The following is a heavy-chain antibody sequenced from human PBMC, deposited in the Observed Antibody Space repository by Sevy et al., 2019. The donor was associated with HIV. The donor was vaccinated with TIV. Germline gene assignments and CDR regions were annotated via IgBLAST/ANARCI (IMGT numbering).Heavy chain of an antibody. J-gene: IGHJ4*02. CDR1: GYTFTNYA. CDR2: ISGFNGDT. D-gene: IGHD3-3*01. CDR3: VRGTTFYDFWTGGDY. Sequence: ASVKVSCKASGYTFTNYAISWVRQAPGQGLEWMGWISGFNGDTKNAEKFQGRFTMTTDTSTKTAYIDLRSLRSDDTAVYYCVRGTTFYDFWTGGDYWGKGTLVTVSS. V-gene: IGHV1-18*01.